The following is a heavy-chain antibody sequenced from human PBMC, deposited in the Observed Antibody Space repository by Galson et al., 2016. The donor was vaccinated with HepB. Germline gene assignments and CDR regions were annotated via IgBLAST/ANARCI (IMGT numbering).Heavy chain of an antibody. CDR1: GFTFSSYA. J-gene: IGHJ2*01. CDR2: ISGSGGET. V-gene: IGHV3-23*01. Sequence: SLRLSCAASGFTFSSYAMTWVRQAPGKGLDWVSTISGSGGETHYADSAKGRFTFSRDNSKNTMYVQMTSLRAEDTAVYYCASGTTVTTSNSFWYFDLWGRGTLVTVSS. CDR3: ASGTTVTTSNSFWYFDL. D-gene: IGHD4-17*01.